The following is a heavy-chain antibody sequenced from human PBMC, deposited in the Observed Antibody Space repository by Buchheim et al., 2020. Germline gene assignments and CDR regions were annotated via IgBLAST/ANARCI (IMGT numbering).Heavy chain of an antibody. D-gene: IGHD4-17*01. V-gene: IGHV3-21*02. CDR2: ISSGGDRM. J-gene: IGHJ4*02. CDR3: ARGGDPRY. CDR1: GFTFNNYG. Sequence: EVQLVESGGGLVNPGGSLRLSCTASGFTFNNYGMNWVRQAPGMRLEWVSSISSGGDRMHYADSVQGRFSISRDNSKNSLYLQMSSLRVEDTAVYYCARGGDPRYWGQGT.